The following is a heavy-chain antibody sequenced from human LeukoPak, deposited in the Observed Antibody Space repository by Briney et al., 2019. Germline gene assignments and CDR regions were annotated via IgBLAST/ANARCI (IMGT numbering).Heavy chain of an antibody. CDR1: GGSISSSSYY. CDR3: AKSVRTAPFEY. J-gene: IGHJ4*02. V-gene: IGHV4-39*01. Sequence: PSETLSLTCTVSGGSISSSSYYWGWIRQPPGKGLEWIGSIYYSGRTYYNPSLKSRVTISVDTSKNQFSLKLSSVTAADTAFYYCAKSVRTAPFEYWGQGTLVTVSS. CDR2: IYYSGRT. D-gene: IGHD2-21*02.